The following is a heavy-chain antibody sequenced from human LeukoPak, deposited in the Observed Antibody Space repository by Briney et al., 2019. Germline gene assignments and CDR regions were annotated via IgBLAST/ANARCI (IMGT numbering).Heavy chain of an antibody. D-gene: IGHD3-16*01. CDR2: ISYDGSNK. Sequence: AGGSLRLSCAASGFTFSSYRMHWVRQAPGKALEGVAVISYDGSNKYYADSVKGRFTISRDNSKNTLYLQMNSLRAEDTAVYYCAKERSHLINYFDYWGQGTLVTVSS. CDR3: AKERSHLINYFDY. CDR1: GFTFSSYR. J-gene: IGHJ4*02. V-gene: IGHV3-30*18.